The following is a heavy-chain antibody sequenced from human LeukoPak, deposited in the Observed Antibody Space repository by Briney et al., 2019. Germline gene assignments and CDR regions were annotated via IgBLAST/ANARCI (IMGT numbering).Heavy chain of an antibody. J-gene: IGHJ6*02. Sequence: ASVKVSCKASGYTFTRYYMHWVRQAPGHGLEWMGWINPNSGGTNYAQKFQGRVTMTRDTSISTAYVELSRLRSDDTAVYYCARVVSYYYGMDVWGQGTTVTVSS. V-gene: IGHV1-2*02. D-gene: IGHD2-2*01. CDR1: GYTFTRYY. CDR2: INPNSGGT. CDR3: ARVVSYYYGMDV.